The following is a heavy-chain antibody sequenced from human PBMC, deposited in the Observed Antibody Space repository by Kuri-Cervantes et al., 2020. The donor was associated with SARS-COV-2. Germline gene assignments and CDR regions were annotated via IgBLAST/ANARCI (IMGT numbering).Heavy chain of an antibody. V-gene: IGHV4-4*07. J-gene: IGHJ4*02. D-gene: IGHD3-3*01. CDR1: GGSISSYY. CDR2: TYTSGST. CDR3: ARDVRFLEGGLFDY. Sequence: SETLSLTCTVSGGSISSYYWSWIRQPAGKGLEWIGRTYTSGSTNYNPSLKSRVTISVDTSKNQFSLKLSSVTAADTAVYYCARDVRFLEGGLFDYWGQGTLVTVSS.